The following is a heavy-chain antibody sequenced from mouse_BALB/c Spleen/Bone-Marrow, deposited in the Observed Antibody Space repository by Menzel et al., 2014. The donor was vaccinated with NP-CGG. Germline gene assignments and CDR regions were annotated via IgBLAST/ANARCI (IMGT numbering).Heavy chain of an antibody. Sequence: EVNLVESGGGLVKPGGSLKLSCAASGFTFSSYAMSWVRQTPEKRLEWVATISSGGSYTYYPDSVKGRFTISRDSAKNTLYLQMSSLRSEDTAMYYCARHGITRLLDYWGQGTTLTVSS. CDR1: GFTFSSYA. CDR2: ISSGGSYT. J-gene: IGHJ2*01. D-gene: IGHD2-4*01. V-gene: IGHV5-9-3*01. CDR3: ARHGITRLLDY.